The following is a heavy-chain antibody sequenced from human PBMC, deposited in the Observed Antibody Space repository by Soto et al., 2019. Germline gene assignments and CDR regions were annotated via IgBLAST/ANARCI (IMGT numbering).Heavy chain of an antibody. V-gene: IGHV4-34*01. Sequence: QVQLQQWGAGLLKPSETLSLTCATYGGSFSGYYWNWIRQPPGKGLERIGEINHSGSTNYNPSLKSRVIISVDTSKNQFSLKLSSVTAADTAVYYCARTRRAVAGSLCYGLDVWGQGTTVTGSS. CDR2: INHSGST. CDR3: ARTRRAVAGSLCYGLDV. CDR1: GGSFSGYY. D-gene: IGHD6-19*01. J-gene: IGHJ6*02.